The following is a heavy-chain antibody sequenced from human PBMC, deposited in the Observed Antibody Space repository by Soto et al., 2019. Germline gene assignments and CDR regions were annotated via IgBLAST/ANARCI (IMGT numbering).Heavy chain of an antibody. CDR3: ARDRKLYVY. V-gene: IGHV3-23*01. CDR2: ISDNGSKT. J-gene: IGHJ4*02. CDR1: GPAFRNYA. Sequence: EVQLLESGGGLVQPGGSLRLACAASGPAFRNYAMSWVRQAPGKGLEWVSAISDNGSKTYYADSVKGRFTISRDNSRNTVFLQMNSLRAEDTAVYYCARDRKLYVYWGQGTLVTVSS. D-gene: IGHD2-8*01.